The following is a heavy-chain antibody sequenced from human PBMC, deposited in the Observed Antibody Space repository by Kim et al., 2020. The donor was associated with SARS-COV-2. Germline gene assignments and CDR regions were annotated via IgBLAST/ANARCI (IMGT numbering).Heavy chain of an antibody. J-gene: IGHJ6*02. D-gene: IGHD3-10*01. V-gene: IGHV4-34*01. CDR1: GGSFSGYY. CDR3: ARGPFKTSYYYGSGSYFGPFRPTFGMDV. Sequence: SETLSLTCAVYGGSFSGYYWNWIRQPPGKGLEWIGEINHSGSTNYNPSLKSRVTISVDTSKNQFSLKLSSVTAADTAVYYCARGPFKTSYYYGSGSYFGPFRPTFGMDVWGQGTTVTVSS. CDR2: INHSGST.